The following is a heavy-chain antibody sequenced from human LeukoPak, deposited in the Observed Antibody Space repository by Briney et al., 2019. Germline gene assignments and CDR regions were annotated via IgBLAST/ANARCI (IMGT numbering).Heavy chain of an antibody. CDR3: ASQSFGRFDP. CDR1: GFIFSSYW. J-gene: IGHJ5*02. D-gene: IGHD3-16*01. CDR2: IKEDGSEK. V-gene: IGHV3-7*02. Sequence: PGGSLRLSCAASGFIFSSYWMSWVRQAPGTGLEWVASIKEDGSEKYYVDSVKGRFTISRDNAKNSLYLQMNSLRAEDTAVYYCASQSFGRFDPWGQGTRVTVSS.